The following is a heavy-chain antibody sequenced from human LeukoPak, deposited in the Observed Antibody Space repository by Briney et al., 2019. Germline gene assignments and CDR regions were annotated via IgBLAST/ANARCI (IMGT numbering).Heavy chain of an antibody. CDR1: GFTFSTYE. V-gene: IGHV3-48*03. D-gene: IGHD5-12*01. CDR2: IISGGTTQ. Sequence: GGSLTLSCSASGFTFSTYEMNWVRQTPGKGLEWVAHIISGGTTQYYADSVRGRFTVSRDNAKNSLYLHMNSLRAEDTAVYYCARDTVDGPFVTSLDYWRQGARVTVSS. J-gene: IGHJ4*02. CDR3: ARDTVDGPFVTSLDY.